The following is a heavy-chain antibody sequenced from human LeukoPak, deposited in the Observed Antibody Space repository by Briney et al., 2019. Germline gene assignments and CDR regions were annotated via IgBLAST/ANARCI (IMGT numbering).Heavy chain of an antibody. CDR1: GFTFSSYA. D-gene: IGHD1-26*01. CDR2: ISGSGGST. CDR3: AKDPRSQVGANSRYFDY. J-gene: IGHJ4*02. V-gene: IGHV3-23*01. Sequence: PGGSLRLSCAACGFTFSSYAMSWVRQAPGKGLEWVSAISGSGGSTYYADSVKGRFTISRDNSKNTLYLQMNSLRAEDTAVYYCAKDPRSQVGANSRYFDYWGQGTLVTVSS.